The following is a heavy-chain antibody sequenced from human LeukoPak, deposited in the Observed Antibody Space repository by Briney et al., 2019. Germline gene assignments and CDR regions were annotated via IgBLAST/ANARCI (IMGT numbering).Heavy chain of an antibody. CDR1: GGSFSGYY. J-gene: IGHJ5*02. CDR3: ARGVGATFYWFDP. D-gene: IGHD3-16*01. V-gene: IGHV4-34*01. CDR2: INQSGST. Sequence: KPSETLSLTCAVYGGSFSGYYWSWIRQPPGKGLEWIGEINQSGSTNYNPSLKSRVTISVDTSKNQFSLKLSSVTAADTAVYYCARGVGATFYWFDPWGQGTLVTVSS.